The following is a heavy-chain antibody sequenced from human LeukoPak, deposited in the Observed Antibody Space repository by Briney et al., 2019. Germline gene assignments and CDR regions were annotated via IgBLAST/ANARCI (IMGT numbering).Heavy chain of an antibody. CDR1: GYSFTSYW. CDR2: IYPGDSDT. V-gene: IGHV5-51*01. Sequence: GESLKISCKGSGYSFTSYWIGWVRQMPGKGLEWMGIIYPGDSDTRYSPSFQGQVTISADKSISTAYLQWSGLKASDTAMYYCARSRLGPRQTLGAFDIWGQGTMVTVSS. D-gene: IGHD7-27*01. J-gene: IGHJ3*02. CDR3: ARSRLGPRQTLGAFDI.